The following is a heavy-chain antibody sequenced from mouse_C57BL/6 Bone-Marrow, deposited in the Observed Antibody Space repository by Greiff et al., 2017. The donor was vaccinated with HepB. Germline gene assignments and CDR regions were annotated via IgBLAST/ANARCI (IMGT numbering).Heavy chain of an antibody. CDR1: GYTFTSYW. D-gene: IGHD1-1*01. CDR3: ARKGFTTVVAKPSYWYFDV. V-gene: IGHV1-55*01. Sequence: QVQLKQPGAELVKPGASVKMSCKASGYTFTSYWITWVKQRPGQGLEWIGDIYPGSGSTNYNEKFKSKATLTVDTSSSAAYMQLSSLTSEDSAVYYCARKGFTTVVAKPSYWYFDVWGTGTTVTVSS. CDR2: IYPGSGST. J-gene: IGHJ1*03.